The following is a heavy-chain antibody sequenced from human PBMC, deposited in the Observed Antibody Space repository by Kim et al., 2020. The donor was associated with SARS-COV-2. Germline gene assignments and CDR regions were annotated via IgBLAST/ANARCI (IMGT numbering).Heavy chain of an antibody. Sequence: SETLSLTCTVSGGSISSGGYYWSWIRQHPGKCLEWIGYIYYSGSTYYNPSLKSRVTISVDTSKNQFSLKLSSVTAADTAVYYCARDRLTMVRGVIITVLGMDVWGQGTTVTVSS. V-gene: IGHV4-31*03. CDR2: IYYSGST. CDR1: GGSISSGGYY. J-gene: IGHJ6*02. CDR3: ARDRLTMVRGVIITVLGMDV. D-gene: IGHD3-10*01.